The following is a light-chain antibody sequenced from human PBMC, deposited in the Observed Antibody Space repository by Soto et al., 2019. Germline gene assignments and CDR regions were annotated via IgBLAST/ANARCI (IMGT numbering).Light chain of an antibody. Sequence: DSQMTQFPSTLSASVGDRVTITCRASQSISSWLAWYQQKPGKAPKLLISKASTLQSGVPPRFSGSGSGTEFNLTISSLQPDDFATYDCQQYESYPMTFGGGTKVEIK. J-gene: IGKJ4*01. CDR3: QQYESYPMT. CDR2: KAS. CDR1: QSISSW. V-gene: IGKV1-5*03.